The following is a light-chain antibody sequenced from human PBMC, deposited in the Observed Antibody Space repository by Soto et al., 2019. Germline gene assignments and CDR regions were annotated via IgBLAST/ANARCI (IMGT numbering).Light chain of an antibody. Sequence: EIVLTQSPGTLSLSQGERATLSCRASQSVSDMYLAWYQQRPGQAPRLLVYASNRATGIPDRLSGSGSGTDFTLTISRLEPEDCAVYYCQHYGTSALFGPGTKVEIK. CDR1: QSVSDMY. J-gene: IGKJ3*01. CDR3: QHYGTSAL. CDR2: AS. V-gene: IGKV3-20*01.